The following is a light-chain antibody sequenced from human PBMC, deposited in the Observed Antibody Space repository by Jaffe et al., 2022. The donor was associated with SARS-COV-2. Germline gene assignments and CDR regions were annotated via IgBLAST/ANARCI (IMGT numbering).Light chain of an antibody. Sequence: QSALTQPRSVSGSPGQSVTISCTGTSSDIGGYNYVSWYQQHPGKAPKLMIYDVTKRPSGVPDRFSGSKSGNTASLTISGLQAEDEADYYCCSYADTYTSFGTGTKVTVL. CDR3: CSYADTYTS. CDR1: SSDIGGYNY. V-gene: IGLV2-11*01. CDR2: DVT. J-gene: IGLJ1*01.